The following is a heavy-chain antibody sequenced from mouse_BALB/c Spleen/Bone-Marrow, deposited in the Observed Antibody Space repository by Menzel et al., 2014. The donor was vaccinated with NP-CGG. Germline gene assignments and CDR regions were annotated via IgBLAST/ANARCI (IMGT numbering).Heavy chain of an antibody. CDR1: GYAFSTYW. J-gene: IGHJ3*01. V-gene: IGHV1-80*01. Sequence: VKLQESGAELVRPGSSVKISCKASGYAFSTYWMTWVKQRPGQGLEWIGKIYPGDGDTKYNGKFEGKATLTADKSSSTAYMQLSSLTSEDSSVYFCAKVTTGFAYWGQGTLVTVSA. D-gene: IGHD2-2*01. CDR3: AKVTTGFAY. CDR2: IYPGDGDT.